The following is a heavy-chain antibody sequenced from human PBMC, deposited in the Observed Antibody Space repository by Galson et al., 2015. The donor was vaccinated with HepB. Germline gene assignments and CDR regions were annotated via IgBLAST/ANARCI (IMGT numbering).Heavy chain of an antibody. D-gene: IGHD2-15*01. V-gene: IGHV3-64*01. CDR2: INTNGGST. CDR1: GFTFSSYA. Sequence: SLRLSCAASGFTFSSYAMHWVRQAPVKGLAYVSAINTNGGSTNYASSVKGRFTISRDNSKNTLYLQMGSLRAEDMAVYYCARLYCSGGSCYIDDWGQGTLVTVSS. CDR3: ARLYCSGGSCYIDD. J-gene: IGHJ4*02.